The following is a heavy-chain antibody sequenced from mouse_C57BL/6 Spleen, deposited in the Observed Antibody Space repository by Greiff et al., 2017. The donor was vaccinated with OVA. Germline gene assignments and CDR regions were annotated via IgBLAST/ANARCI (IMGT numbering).Heavy chain of an antibody. CDR3: ASLDSSGYWFAY. CDR1: GFTFSDYY. CDR2: ISNGGGST. J-gene: IGHJ3*01. D-gene: IGHD3-2*02. V-gene: IGHV5-12*01. Sequence: EVKLVESGGGLVQPGGSLKLSCAASGFTFSDYYMYWVRQTPEKRLEWVAYISNGGGSTYYPDTVKGRFTISKDNAKTTLYLQMSRLNSEDTAMYYCASLDSSGYWFAYWGQGTLVTVSA.